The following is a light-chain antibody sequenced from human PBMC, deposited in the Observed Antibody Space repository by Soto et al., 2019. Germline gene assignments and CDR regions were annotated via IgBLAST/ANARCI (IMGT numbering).Light chain of an antibody. CDR3: QQYGRSPRT. CDR2: GAS. Sequence: EIVLTQSPGTLSLSPGERATLSCRASQSVSSTYLAWYQQKPGQPPRLLIYGASSRATGIPDRFSGSGSGTDFTLTISRLEPEDLAVYYCQQYGRSPRTFGQGTKVEIK. J-gene: IGKJ1*01. CDR1: QSVSSTY. V-gene: IGKV3-20*01.